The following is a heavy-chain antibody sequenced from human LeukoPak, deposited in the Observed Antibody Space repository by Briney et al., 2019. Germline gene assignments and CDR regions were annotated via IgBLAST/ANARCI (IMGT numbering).Heavy chain of an antibody. CDR3: AREDRSSGFYGLDY. CDR2: VAVRGGVT. J-gene: IGHJ4*02. V-gene: IGHV3-23*01. Sequence: GGSLRLSCAASGFTFRSYAMNWVRLAPGKGLEWVSSVAVRGGVTYYADSVKGRFTISRDNSKNTLYLQMNSLRAEDTAVYHCAREDRSSGFYGLDYWGQGTLVTVSS. CDR1: GFTFRSYA. D-gene: IGHD6-19*01.